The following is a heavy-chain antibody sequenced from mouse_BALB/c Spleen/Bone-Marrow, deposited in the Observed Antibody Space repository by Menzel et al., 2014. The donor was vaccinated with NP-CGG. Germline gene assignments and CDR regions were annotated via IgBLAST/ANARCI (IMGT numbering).Heavy chain of an antibody. D-gene: IGHD1-1*02. CDR3: ARDKGGILFDY. CDR1: GFTFTDYY. Sequence: EVQAVESGGGLVQPGGSLRLSCATSGFTFTDYYMNWVRQPPGKALEWLGFIRNKANGYTTEYSASVKGRFTISRDNSQSILYLQMNTLRAEDSATYYCARDKGGILFDYWGQGTTLTVSS. V-gene: IGHV7-3*02. CDR2: IRNKANGYTT. J-gene: IGHJ2*01.